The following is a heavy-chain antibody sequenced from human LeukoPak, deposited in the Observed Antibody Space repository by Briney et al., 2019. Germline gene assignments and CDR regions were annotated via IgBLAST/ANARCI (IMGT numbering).Heavy chain of an antibody. J-gene: IGHJ4*02. CDR1: GFTFSNAW. V-gene: IGHV3-15*07. Sequence: GGSLRLSCAASGFTFSNAWMNWVRQAPGKGLEWVGRIKSKTDGGTTDYAAPAKGRFTISRDDSKNTLYLQMNSLKTEDTAVYYCTTPRGDMIVDNDGFDYWGQGTLVTVSS. D-gene: IGHD3-22*01. CDR3: TTPRGDMIVDNDGFDY. CDR2: IKSKTDGGTT.